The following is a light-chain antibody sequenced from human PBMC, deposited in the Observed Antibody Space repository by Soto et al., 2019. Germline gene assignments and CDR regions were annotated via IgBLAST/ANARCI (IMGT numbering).Light chain of an antibody. CDR3: QSYDSSNHVV. CDR1: RGSIASNY. V-gene: IGLV6-57*04. CDR2: EDN. J-gene: IGLJ2*01. Sequence: NFLLTQPHSVSESPGKTVTISCTRSRGSIASNYVQWYQQRPGSAPTTVIYEDNQRPSGVPDRFSGSIDSSSNSASLTISGLKTEDEADCFCQSYDSSNHVVFGGGTKVTVL.